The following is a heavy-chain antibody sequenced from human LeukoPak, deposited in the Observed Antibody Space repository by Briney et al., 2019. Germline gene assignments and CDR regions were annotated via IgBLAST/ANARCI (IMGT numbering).Heavy chain of an antibody. CDR3: ARGDIVVPAAMPGDYYYYYYMDV. CDR2: MNPNSGNT. D-gene: IGHD2-2*01. CDR1: GYTFTSYD. J-gene: IGHJ6*03. V-gene: IGHV1-8*03. Sequence: ASVKVSCKASGYTFTSYDINWVRQATGQGLEWMGWMNPNSGNTGYAQKFQGRVTITRNTSISTAYMELSSLRSEDTAVYYCARGDIVVPAAMPGDYYYYYYMDVWGKGTTVTVSS.